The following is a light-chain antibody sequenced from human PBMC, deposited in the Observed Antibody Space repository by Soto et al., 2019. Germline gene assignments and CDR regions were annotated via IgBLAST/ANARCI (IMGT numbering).Light chain of an antibody. CDR1: QSVISN. CDR2: GAS. Sequence: EIVMTQSPSTLSVSPGERATLSCRASQSVISNLACYQQKPGQAPRLLIYGASTRATGIPARFSGSGSGTEFTLTISSRQSEDFAVYYCQQYNNWPPYTFGQGTKLEIK. V-gene: IGKV3-15*01. CDR3: QQYNNWPPYT. J-gene: IGKJ2*01.